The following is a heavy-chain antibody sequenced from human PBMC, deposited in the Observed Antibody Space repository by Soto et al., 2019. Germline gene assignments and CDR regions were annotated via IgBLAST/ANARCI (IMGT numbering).Heavy chain of an antibody. CDR3: ARSPPRVERNNYAGGWFDP. CDR1: AYTFTSYD. Sequence: QVQLVQSGAEVKKPGASVKVSCKASAYTFTSYDINWVRQATGQGLEWMGWMNPNSGNTGYPQKFQGRVTMTRNTSISTAYMELSSLRFEDTAVYYCARSPPRVERNNYAGGWFDPWGQGTLVTVSS. CDR2: MNPNSGNT. J-gene: IGHJ5*02. V-gene: IGHV1-8*01. D-gene: IGHD4-4*01.